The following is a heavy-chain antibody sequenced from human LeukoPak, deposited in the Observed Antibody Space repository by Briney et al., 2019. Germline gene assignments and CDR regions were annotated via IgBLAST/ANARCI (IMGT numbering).Heavy chain of an antibody. CDR2: ISGSGGNT. V-gene: IGHV3-23*01. J-gene: IGHJ4*02. CDR1: GFTSSNYG. D-gene: IGHD1-26*01. Sequence: GGSLRLSCAASGFTSSNYGMTWVRQAPGKGLEWVSTISGSGGNTYYADSVKGRCTISRDNSKNTLYLQMNSLRGEDTAVYYCASGIRAFDNWGQGTLVTVS. CDR3: ASGIRAFDN.